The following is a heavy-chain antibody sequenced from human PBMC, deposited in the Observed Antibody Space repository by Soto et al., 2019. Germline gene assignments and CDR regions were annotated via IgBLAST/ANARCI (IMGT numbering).Heavy chain of an antibody. CDR1: GGSISSYY. D-gene: IGHD6-13*01. Sequence: SETLSLTCTVSGGSISSYYWSWIRQPPGKGLEWIGYIYYSGSTNYNPSHKSRVTISVDTSKNQFSLKLSSVTAADTAVYYCARASAGLGHYYYYGMDVWGQGTTVTVSS. CDR2: IYYSGST. CDR3: ARASAGLGHYYYYGMDV. V-gene: IGHV4-59*01. J-gene: IGHJ6*02.